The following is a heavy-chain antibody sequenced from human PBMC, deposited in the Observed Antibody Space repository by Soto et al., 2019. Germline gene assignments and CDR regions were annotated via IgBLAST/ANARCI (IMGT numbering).Heavy chain of an antibody. CDR1: GFTFGDSY. D-gene: IGHD2-15*01. J-gene: IGHJ5*02. Sequence: QVQLVESGGGLVPPGGSLRLSCAGSGFTFGDSYMSWIRQAPGKGLEWLSYISPGSRYPAYADSVKGRFTISRDNAKRSLYLQMMGLTAEDTAIYYCVRGGGGGLFDPWGQGTMVTVSS. V-gene: IGHV3-11*06. CDR2: ISPGSRYP. CDR3: VRGGGGGLFDP.